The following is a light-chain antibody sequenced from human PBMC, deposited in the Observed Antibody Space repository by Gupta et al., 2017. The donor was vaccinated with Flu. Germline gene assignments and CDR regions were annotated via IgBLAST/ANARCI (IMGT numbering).Light chain of an antibody. Sequence: GDSVTITCRATQSIGTYLNWYQQEPGKPPKIIIFGASTLQDGVPSRFSGSISGADFTLTIAGLQPGDFATYFCQQSYDTPYTFGQGTKV. CDR2: GAS. CDR1: QSIGTY. V-gene: IGKV1-39*01. CDR3: QQSYDTPYT. J-gene: IGKJ2*01.